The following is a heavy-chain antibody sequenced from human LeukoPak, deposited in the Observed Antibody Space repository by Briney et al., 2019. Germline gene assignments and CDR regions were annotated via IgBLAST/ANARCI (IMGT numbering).Heavy chain of an antibody. Sequence: SETLSLTCAVYGGSFSGYYWSWIRQPPGKGLEWIGEINHSGSTNFNPSLKSRVTISVDTSKNPFSLQLSSVTAADTAVYYCARGRRSYGVPAATFDYWGQGTLVTVSS. V-gene: IGHV4-34*01. CDR1: GGSFSGYY. CDR2: INHSGST. J-gene: IGHJ4*02. D-gene: IGHD2-2*01. CDR3: ARGRRSYGVPAATFDY.